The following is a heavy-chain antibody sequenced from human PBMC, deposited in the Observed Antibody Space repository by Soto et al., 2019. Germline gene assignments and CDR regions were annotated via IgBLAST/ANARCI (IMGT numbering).Heavy chain of an antibody. J-gene: IGHJ4*02. V-gene: IGHV1-69*13. CDR1: GGTFSSYA. CDR3: ARRLISDSFTVTTKGFDY. D-gene: IGHD4-17*01. CDR2: IIPIFGTA. Sequence: SVKVSCKASGGTFSSYAISWVRQAPGQGLEWMGGIIPIFGTANYAQKFQGRVTITADESTSTAYMELSSLRSEDTAVYYCARRLISDSFTVTTKGFDYWGQGTLVTVSS.